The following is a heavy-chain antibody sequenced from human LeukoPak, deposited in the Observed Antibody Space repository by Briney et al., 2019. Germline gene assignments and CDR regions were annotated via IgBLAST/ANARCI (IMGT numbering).Heavy chain of an antibody. J-gene: IGHJ6*02. Sequence: GGSLRLSCAASGFTFDDYAMHWVRQAPGKGPEWVSGISWNSGSIGYADSVKGRFTISRDNAKNSLYLEMNSLRAEDTALYYCATLVGATNYGMDVWGQGATVTVSS. CDR2: ISWNSGSI. V-gene: IGHV3-9*01. CDR3: ATLVGATNYGMDV. CDR1: GFTFDDYA. D-gene: IGHD1-26*01.